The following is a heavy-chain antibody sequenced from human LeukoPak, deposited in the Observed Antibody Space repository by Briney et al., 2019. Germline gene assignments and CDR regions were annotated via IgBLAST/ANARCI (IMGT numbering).Heavy chain of an antibody. CDR3: TSNLYCSTSSCYTLDN. D-gene: IGHD2-2*02. Sequence: GGSLRLSCAASGFTFSNGWMSWVRQAPGKGLEWVGRIKSKSERGTTDYAAPVKGRFTISRDGSTNTVYLHMNSLKTEATAVYFCTSNLYCSTSSCYTLDNWGQGTLVAVSP. CDR2: IKSKSERGTT. V-gene: IGHV3-15*01. CDR1: GFTFSNGW. J-gene: IGHJ4*02.